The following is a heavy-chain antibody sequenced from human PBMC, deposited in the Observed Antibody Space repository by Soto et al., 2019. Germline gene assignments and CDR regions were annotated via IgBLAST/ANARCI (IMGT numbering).Heavy chain of an antibody. CDR3: ARPAGPHNCYYRIDD. Sequence: GESLKISCKGSGYSFTSYWIGWVRQMPGKGLEWMGIIYPGDSDTRYSPSFQGQVTISADKSISTAYLQWSSLKASDTAMYYCARPAGPHNCYYRIDDWCQRTKVTVPS. V-gene: IGHV5-51*01. J-gene: IGHJ6*02. CDR1: GYSFTSYW. CDR2: IYPGDSDT.